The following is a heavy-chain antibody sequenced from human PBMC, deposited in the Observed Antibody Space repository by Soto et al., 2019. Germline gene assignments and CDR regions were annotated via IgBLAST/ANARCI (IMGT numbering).Heavy chain of an antibody. Sequence: GGSLRLSCAASGFTFSDYYMSWIRQAPGKGLEWVSYISSSGNTIYYADSVKGRFTISRDNARNSLYLQMNSLRAEDTAVYYCARDLWPNGYSGYGSGWFDPWGQGTLVTISS. CDR3: ARDLWPNGYSGYGSGWFDP. J-gene: IGHJ5*02. CDR1: GFTFSDYY. D-gene: IGHD5-12*01. V-gene: IGHV3-11*01. CDR2: ISSSGNTI.